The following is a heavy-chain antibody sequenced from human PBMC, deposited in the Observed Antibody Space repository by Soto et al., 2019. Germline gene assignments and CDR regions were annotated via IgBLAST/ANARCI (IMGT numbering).Heavy chain of an antibody. J-gene: IGHJ3*01. CDR3: AKGYSSTWFRDAFDF. Sequence: EVQLVESGGGLVQPGRSLRLPCAASGFTFDDYAMHWVRQVPGKGLEWVAGIHWDAGDIGYADSVQGRFTISRDNGKNSLHLQMNSLRPEDTALYFCAKGYSSTWFRDAFDFWGQGTMVTVSS. D-gene: IGHD6-13*01. V-gene: IGHV3-9*01. CDR2: IHWDAGDI. CDR1: GFTFDDYA.